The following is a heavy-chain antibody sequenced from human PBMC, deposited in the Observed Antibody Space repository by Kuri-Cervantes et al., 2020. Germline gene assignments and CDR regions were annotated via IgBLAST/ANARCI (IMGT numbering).Heavy chain of an antibody. CDR2: IIPIFGTA. J-gene: IGHJ1*01. CDR1: GGTFSSYA. CDR3: ARPSRPYSGSPGHFQH. D-gene: IGHD1-26*01. V-gene: IGHV1-69*13. Sequence: SVKVSCKASGGTFSSYAISWVRQAPGQGLEWMGGIIPIFGTANYAQKFQGRVTITADESTSTAYMELSSLRSEDTAVYYCARPSRPYSGSPGHFQHWGQGTLVTVSS.